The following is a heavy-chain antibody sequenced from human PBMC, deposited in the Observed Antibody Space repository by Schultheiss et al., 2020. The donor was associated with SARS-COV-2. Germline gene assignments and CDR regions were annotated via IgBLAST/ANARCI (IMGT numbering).Heavy chain of an antibody. J-gene: IGHJ3*02. CDR1: GYSFTTYW. CDR3: ARTSRVAARASAFDI. Sequence: GESLKISCKGSGYSFTTYWLGWVRHMPGKGLEWMGIIYPGDSDTRYSPSFQGQVTISADKSIRTAYLQWSSLKASDTAMYYCARTSRVAARASAFDIWGQGTMVTVSS. V-gene: IGHV5-51*01. D-gene: IGHD6-6*01. CDR2: IYPGDSDT.